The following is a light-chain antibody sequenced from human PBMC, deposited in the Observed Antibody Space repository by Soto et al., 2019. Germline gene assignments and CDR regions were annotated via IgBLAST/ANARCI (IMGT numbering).Light chain of an antibody. Sequence: EIVLTQSPGTLSLSPGERATLSCRASHIVSSSYLAWYQQKPGQAPRLLIYGASSRATGIPDRFSGSGSGTDVALTISRLEPEDFAVYYCQQYGSSPPYTFGQGTRLEIK. J-gene: IGKJ2*01. V-gene: IGKV3-20*01. CDR1: HIVSSSY. CDR2: GAS. CDR3: QQYGSSPPYT.